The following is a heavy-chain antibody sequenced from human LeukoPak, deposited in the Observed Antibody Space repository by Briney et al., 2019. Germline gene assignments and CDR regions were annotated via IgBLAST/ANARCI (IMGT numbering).Heavy chain of an antibody. J-gene: IGHJ5*02. D-gene: IGHD3-22*01. CDR3: ARTYYYDSSGYLNHWFDP. CDR1: GDSISNYY. V-gene: IGHV4-4*07. Sequence: SETLSLTCSVSGDSISNYYWSWIRQPAGKGLEWIGRIYSSGSSNYNPSLKSRVTMSVDTSKNQFSLKLSSVTAADTAVYHCARTYYYDSSGYLNHWFDPWGQGTLVTVSS. CDR2: IYSSGSS.